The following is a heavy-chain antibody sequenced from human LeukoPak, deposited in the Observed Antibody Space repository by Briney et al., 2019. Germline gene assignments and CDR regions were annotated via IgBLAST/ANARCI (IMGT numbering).Heavy chain of an antibody. J-gene: IGHJ4*02. CDR3: ARPRVAGSFDY. V-gene: IGHV1-18*01. CDR2: ISGYNANT. D-gene: IGHD6-19*01. Sequence: ASVKVSCKTSGYTFTSYGISWVRQAPGQGLEWMGWISGYNANTNYAQKLQGRVTMTTDTSTSTVYMELRSLRPDDTAVYYCARPRVAGSFDYWGQGTLVTVSS. CDR1: GYTFTSYG.